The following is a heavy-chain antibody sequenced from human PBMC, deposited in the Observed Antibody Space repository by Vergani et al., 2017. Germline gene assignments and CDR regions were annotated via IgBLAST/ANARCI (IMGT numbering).Heavy chain of an antibody. CDR3: ARDLSYDYVWGSKDY. D-gene: IGHD3-16*01. J-gene: IGHJ4*02. V-gene: IGHV3-30-3*01. CDR2: ISYDGSNK. Sequence: QVQLVESGGGVVQPGRSLRLSCAASGFTFSSYAMHWVRQAPGKGLEWVAVISYDGSNKYYADSVKGRFTISRDNSKNTLYLQMNSLRDEDTAVYYCARDLSYDYVWGSKDYWGQGTLVTVSS. CDR1: GFTFSSYA.